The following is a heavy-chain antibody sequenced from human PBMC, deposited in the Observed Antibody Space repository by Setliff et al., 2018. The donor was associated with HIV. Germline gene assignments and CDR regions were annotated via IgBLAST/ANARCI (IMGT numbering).Heavy chain of an antibody. CDR3: ARGGVYYYDSSGWSMDY. CDR1: GGTFSSYA. CDR2: IIPVFGTT. V-gene: IGHV1-69*01. D-gene: IGHD3-22*01. J-gene: IGHJ4*02. Sequence: VKVSCKASGGTFSSYAISWVRQAPGQGLDWMGGIIPVFGTTNYAQKFQGRVTITADESTSTAYMELSSLRSEDTAVYYCARGGVYYYDSSGWSMDYWGQGTQVTV.